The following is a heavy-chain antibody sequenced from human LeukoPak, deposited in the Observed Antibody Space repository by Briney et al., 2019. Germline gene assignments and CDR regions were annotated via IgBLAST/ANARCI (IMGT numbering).Heavy chain of an antibody. CDR3: ARGRTDYDFWSGLSYYGMDV. CDR1: GFTFSSYS. J-gene: IGHJ6*02. CDR2: ISSSSSYI. Sequence: GSLRLSCAASGFTFSSYSMNWVRQAPGKGLEWVSSISSSSSYIYYADSVKGRFTISRDNAKNSLYLQMNSLRAEDTAVYYCARGRTDYDFWSGLSYYGMDVWGQGTTVTVSS. V-gene: IGHV3-21*01. D-gene: IGHD3-3*01.